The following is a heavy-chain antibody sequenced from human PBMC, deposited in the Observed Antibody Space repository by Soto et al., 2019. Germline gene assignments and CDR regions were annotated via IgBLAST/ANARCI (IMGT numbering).Heavy chain of an antibody. CDR1: GFTFDDYG. D-gene: IGHD6-19*01. V-gene: IGHV3-9*01. J-gene: IGHJ6*02. CDR2: ITWNSATI. Sequence: LRLSCAASGFTFDDYGMHWVRQGPGNGLEWVSGITWNSATIGYAASVKGRFTISRDNAKNSLYLQMSSLRAEDTAVYYCTRGIRGSSGWSYYYGMDVWGQGTTVTVSS. CDR3: TRGIRGSSGWSYYYGMDV.